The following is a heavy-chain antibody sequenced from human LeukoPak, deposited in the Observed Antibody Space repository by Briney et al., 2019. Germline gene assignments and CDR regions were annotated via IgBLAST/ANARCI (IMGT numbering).Heavy chain of an antibody. Sequence: GGSLRLSCAASGFTFSSYWRSWVRQAPGKGLEWVANIKQDGSEKCYVDSVKGRFTISRDNAKNSLYLQMNSLRAEDTAVYYCARIGGKGSSSWHDASDIWGQGTMVTVSS. J-gene: IGHJ3*02. CDR1: GFTFSSYW. CDR2: IKQDGSEK. CDR3: ARIGGKGSSSWHDASDI. D-gene: IGHD6-13*01. V-gene: IGHV3-7*01.